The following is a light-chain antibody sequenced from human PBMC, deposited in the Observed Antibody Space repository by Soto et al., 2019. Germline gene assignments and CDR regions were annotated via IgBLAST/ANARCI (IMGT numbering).Light chain of an antibody. Sequence: DIQMTQSPSSLSASVGDRATITCRASQSISIWLAWYQQKPGKAPKILIYKASSLESGVPSRFSGSGSGTEFTLTISSLQPDDFATYYCQQYSTYTPRTFGQGTKVDIK. V-gene: IGKV1-5*03. CDR1: QSISIW. CDR2: KAS. J-gene: IGKJ1*01. CDR3: QQYSTYTPRT.